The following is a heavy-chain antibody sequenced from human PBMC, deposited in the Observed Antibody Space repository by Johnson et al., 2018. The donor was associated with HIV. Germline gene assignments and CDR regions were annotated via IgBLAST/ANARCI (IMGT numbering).Heavy chain of an antibody. D-gene: IGHD6-13*01. CDR2: ISYDGSNK. CDR1: GFTFSSYA. CDR3: AKDLYSSSWTNDAFDI. V-gene: IGHV3-30*04. J-gene: IGHJ3*02. Sequence: QVQLVESGGGLVQPGRSLRLSCAASGFTFSSYAMHWVRQAPGKGLEWVAVISYDGSNKYYADSVKGRFTISRDNSKNTLYLQMNGLRAEDTAVYHCAKDLYSSSWTNDAFDIWGQGTLVTVSS.